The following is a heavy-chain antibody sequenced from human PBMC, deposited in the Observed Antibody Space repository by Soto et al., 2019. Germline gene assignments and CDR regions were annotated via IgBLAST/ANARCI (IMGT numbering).Heavy chain of an antibody. CDR3: AREGNLGRWLQPLDF. CDR1: GDSISAYS. V-gene: IGHV4-59*01. Sequence: QVQLQVSAPGLVKPSETLSLTCTVSGDSISAYSWSWVRQPPGKGLEWIGNIHYNGNTKYNPSLKSRVTMSVDTSKNQFFLKLISVTAADTAKYFCAREGNLGRWLQPLDFWGQGTLVTVSS. D-gene: IGHD5-12*01. J-gene: IGHJ4*02. CDR2: IHYNGNT.